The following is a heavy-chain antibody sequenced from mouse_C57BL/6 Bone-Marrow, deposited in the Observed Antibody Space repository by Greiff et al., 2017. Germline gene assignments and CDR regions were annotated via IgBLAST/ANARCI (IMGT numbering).Heavy chain of an antibody. Sequence: QVHVKQSGPELVKPGASVKLSCKASGYTFTSYDINWVKQRPGQGLEWIGWIYPRDGSTKYNEKFKGKATLTVDTSSSTAYLELHSLTSEDSAVYFCARLEFDGSSDDWYFDVWGTGTTVTVSS. D-gene: IGHD1-1*01. CDR1: GYTFTSYD. CDR2: IYPRDGST. CDR3: ARLEFDGSSDDWYFDV. J-gene: IGHJ1*03. V-gene: IGHV1-85*01.